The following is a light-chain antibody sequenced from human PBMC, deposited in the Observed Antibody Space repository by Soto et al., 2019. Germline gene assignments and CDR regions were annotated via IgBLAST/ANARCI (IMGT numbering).Light chain of an antibody. V-gene: IGLV2-14*03. J-gene: IGLJ3*02. Sequence: QSALPQPASVSGSPGQSITISCTGTSSDVGVYKYVSWYQQHPGKAPKLMIYDVSNRPSGVPNRYSVSKSGNTASLTSSGLQAEDEAEYYCSSYRSSRTPWVLGGGTKLPVL. CDR2: DVS. CDR1: SSDVGVYKY. CDR3: SSYRSSRTPWV.